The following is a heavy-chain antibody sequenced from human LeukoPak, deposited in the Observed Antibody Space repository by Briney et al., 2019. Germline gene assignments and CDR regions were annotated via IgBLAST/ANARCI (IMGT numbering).Heavy chain of an antibody. J-gene: IGHJ5*02. CDR2: ISAYNGNT. D-gene: IGHD2-2*01. Sequence: ASVKVSCKASGYTFTSYGISWVRQAPGQGLEWMGWISAYNGNTNYAQKLQGRVTMTTDTSTSTAYMELRSLRSDDTAVYYCARASEGVVPAAHIPNYTGDNWFDPWGQGTLVTVPS. CDR1: GYTFTSYG. V-gene: IGHV1-18*04. CDR3: ARASEGVVPAAHIPNYTGDNWFDP.